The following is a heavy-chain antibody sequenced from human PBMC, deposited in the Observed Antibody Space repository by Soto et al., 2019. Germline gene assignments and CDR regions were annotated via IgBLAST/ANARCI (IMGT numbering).Heavy chain of an antibody. Sequence: QVQLVESGGGVVLPGRSLRLSCAASGFTFSYHALNWVRQAPGKGLEWVAVISYDGDNKYIAESVRGRFTISRDNAKNSVSLQMKSLRAEDTAMYFCARGTTTSAFSALDVWGQGTTVTVSS. CDR1: GFTFSYHA. CDR2: ISYDGDNK. CDR3: ARGTTTSAFSALDV. D-gene: IGHD1-1*01. V-gene: IGHV3-30-3*01. J-gene: IGHJ6*02.